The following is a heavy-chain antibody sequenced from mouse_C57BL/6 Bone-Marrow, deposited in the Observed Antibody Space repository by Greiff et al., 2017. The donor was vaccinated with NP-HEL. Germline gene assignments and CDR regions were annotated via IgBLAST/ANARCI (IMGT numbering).Heavy chain of an antibody. D-gene: IGHD1-1*01. J-gene: IGHJ4*01. CDR1: GFTFSDYG. CDR2: ISSGSSTI. Sequence: EVQGVESGGGLVKPGGSLKLSCAASGFTFSDYGMHWVRQAPEKGLEWVAYISSGSSTIYYADTVKGRFTISRDNAKNTLFLQMTSLRSEDTALYYCAITTRGNYAMDYWGQGTSVTVSS. CDR3: AITTRGNYAMDY. V-gene: IGHV5-17*01.